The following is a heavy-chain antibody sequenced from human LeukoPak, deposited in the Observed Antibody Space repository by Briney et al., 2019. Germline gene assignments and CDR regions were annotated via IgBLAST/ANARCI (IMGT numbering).Heavy chain of an antibody. D-gene: IGHD2-21*02. CDR1: GFTFSSYG. CDR2: ISYDGSNK. Sequence: GGSLRLSCAASGFTFSSYGMHWVRQAPGKGLEWVAVISYDGSNKHYADSVKGRFTISRDNSKSTLYLQMNSLRPEDTAVYYCSGGGSIEVTGYWGQGTLVTVSS. J-gene: IGHJ4*02. V-gene: IGHV3-30*03. CDR3: SGGGSIEVTGY.